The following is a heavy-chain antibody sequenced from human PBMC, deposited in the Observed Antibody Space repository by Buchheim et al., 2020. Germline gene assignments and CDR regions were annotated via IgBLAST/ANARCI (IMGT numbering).Heavy chain of an antibody. J-gene: IGHJ1*01. Sequence: QVQLVESGGGVVQPGRSLRLSCVASGFSFSSHAMHWVRQAPGKGLEWVAGISHDGTNKYYPDSMKGRFTISRDSSANTLYVQMNSLRAEDTALYYCVAGIGVRDFQHWGQGTL. CDR1: GFSFSSHA. D-gene: IGHD2-8*01. V-gene: IGHV3-30*03. CDR2: ISHDGTNK. CDR3: VAGIGVRDFQH.